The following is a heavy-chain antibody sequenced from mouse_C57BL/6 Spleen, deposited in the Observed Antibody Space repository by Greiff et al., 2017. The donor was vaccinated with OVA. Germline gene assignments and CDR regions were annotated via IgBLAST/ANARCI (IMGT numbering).Heavy chain of an antibody. V-gene: IGHV1-53*01. CDR1: GYTFTSYW. J-gene: IGHJ3*01. Sequence: QVQLQQSGTELVKPGASVKLSCKASGYTFTSYWMHWVKQRPGQGLEWIGNINPSNGGTNYNEKFKSKATLTVDKSSSTAYMQLSSLTSEDSAVYDCARKEPDYDDDGFAYWGQGTLVTVSA. D-gene: IGHD2-4*01. CDR3: ARKEPDYDDDGFAY. CDR2: INPSNGGT.